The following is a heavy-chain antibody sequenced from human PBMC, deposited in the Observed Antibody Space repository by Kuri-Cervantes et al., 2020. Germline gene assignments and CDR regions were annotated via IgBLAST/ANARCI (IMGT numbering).Heavy chain of an antibody. V-gene: IGHV4-34*01. CDR3: ARTDPRTMAHFDY. J-gene: IGHJ4*02. D-gene: IGHD1-1*01. CDR2: INHSGST. CDR1: GGSFSGYY. Sequence: GSLRLSCAVYGGSFSGYYWSWIRQPPGKGLEWIGEINHSGSTNYNPSLKSRVTISVDTSKNQFSLKLSSVTAADAAVYYCARTDPRTMAHFDYWGQGTLVTVSS.